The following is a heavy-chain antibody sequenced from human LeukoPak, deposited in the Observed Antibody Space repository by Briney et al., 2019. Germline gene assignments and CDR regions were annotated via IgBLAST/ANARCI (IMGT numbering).Heavy chain of an antibody. CDR1: GYTFTGYY. J-gene: IGHJ4*02. D-gene: IGHD6-19*01. CDR2: INPNGGGT. Sequence: GASVKVSCKASGYTFTGYYMHWVRQAPGQGLEWMGWINPNGGGTNYAQKVQGRFTMTRDTSISTAYMELSRLRSDDTAVYYCARGFVAVAGTIGYWGQGTLVTVSS. V-gene: IGHV1-2*02. CDR3: ARGFVAVAGTIGY.